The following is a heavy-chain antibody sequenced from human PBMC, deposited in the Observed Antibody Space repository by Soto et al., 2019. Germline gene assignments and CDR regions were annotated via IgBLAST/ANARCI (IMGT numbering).Heavy chain of an antibody. D-gene: IGHD2-21*01. CDR3: TTARHCSRDACPAAE. CDR2: IGPDPSNT. Sequence: EVQLLESGGALVQPGGSLRLSCTTSGFTFSTTGMLWLRQPPGKGLEGVWAIGPDPSNTKYTDSVKGRFIISRDNSKNTVFLQMTSLGAEDTALYYCTTARHCSRDACPAAEWGQGTLITVSS. CDR1: GFTFSTTG. J-gene: IGHJ4*02. V-gene: IGHV3-23*01.